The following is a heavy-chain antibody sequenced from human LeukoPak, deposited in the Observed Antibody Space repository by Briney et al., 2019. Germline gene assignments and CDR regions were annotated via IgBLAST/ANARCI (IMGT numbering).Heavy chain of an antibody. Sequence: GGSLRLSCAASGFTFSSYTMNWVRQAPGKGLEWVSYIGSTSSTMYYADPVKGRFTISRDNAKNSLYLQMKSLRAEDTAVYYCARDHHRRLYDSQARDTFDIWGQGTMVTVSS. CDR1: GFTFSSYT. CDR2: IGSTSSTM. CDR3: ARDHHRRLYDSQARDTFDI. D-gene: IGHD3-22*01. J-gene: IGHJ3*02. V-gene: IGHV3-48*01.